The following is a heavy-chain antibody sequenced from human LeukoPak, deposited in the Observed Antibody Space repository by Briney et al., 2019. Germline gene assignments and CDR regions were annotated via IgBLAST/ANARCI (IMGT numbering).Heavy chain of an antibody. CDR2: ISTSSSYI. CDR1: GFTFSGST. Sequence: PGGSLRLSCAASGFTFSGSTMNWVRQAPGKGLEWVSFISTSSSYIYYADSVRGRFTISRDNAKNSLYLQMNSLRAEDTAVYYCAKSFRSTSLDYWGQGTLVTVSS. D-gene: IGHD2-2*01. CDR3: AKSFRSTSLDY. J-gene: IGHJ4*02. V-gene: IGHV3-21*01.